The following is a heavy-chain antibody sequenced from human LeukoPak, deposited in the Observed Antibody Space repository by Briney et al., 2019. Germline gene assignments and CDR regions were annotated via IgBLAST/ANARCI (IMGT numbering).Heavy chain of an antibody. D-gene: IGHD3-10*01. CDR3: AIAGEYGSGSYLDY. Sequence: GGSLRLSCAASGFTFSSYSMNWVRQAPGQGLEWVSSISSSSSYIYYADSVKGRFTISRDNAKNSLYLQMNSLRAEDTAVYYCAIAGEYGSGSYLDYWGQGTLVTVFS. J-gene: IGHJ4*02. V-gene: IGHV3-21*01. CDR2: ISSSSSYI. CDR1: GFTFSSYS.